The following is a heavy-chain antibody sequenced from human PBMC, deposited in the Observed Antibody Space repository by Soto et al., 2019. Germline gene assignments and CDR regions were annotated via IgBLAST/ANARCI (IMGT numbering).Heavy chain of an antibody. CDR1: GFTFSRYG. Sequence: QVQLVESGGGVVQPGRSLRLSCAASGFTFSRYGMHWVRQAPGKGLEWVAVISYDGSNKYYADYVKGRFTISRDNAKNTQYLQMNRLRAADTAVYYCAQDSAAMVKSITYFDYWGQGTLVTVSS. CDR3: AQDSAAMVKSITYFDY. D-gene: IGHD5-18*01. V-gene: IGHV3-30*18. J-gene: IGHJ4*02. CDR2: ISYDGSNK.